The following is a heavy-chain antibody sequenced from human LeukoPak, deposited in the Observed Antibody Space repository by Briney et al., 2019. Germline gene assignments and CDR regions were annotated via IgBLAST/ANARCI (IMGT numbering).Heavy chain of an antibody. CDR1: GGSIGTYY. Sequence: SETLSLTCTLSGGSIGTYYWSWIRQAPGKGLEWIAYIFHTGAANYNPSLKSRGTISVDTAKNQFSLKLTSVIAADTAVYYCARGSITVVPAFDIWGQGTMVTVSS. CDR2: IFHTGAA. V-gene: IGHV4-59*12. J-gene: IGHJ3*02. D-gene: IGHD4-23*01. CDR3: ARGSITVVPAFDI.